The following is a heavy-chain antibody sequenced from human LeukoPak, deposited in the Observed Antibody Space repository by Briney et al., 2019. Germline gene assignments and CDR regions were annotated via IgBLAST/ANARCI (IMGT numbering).Heavy chain of an antibody. Sequence: GGSLRLSCAASGFTFSSYAMHWVRQAPGKGLEWVAVISYDGSNKYYADSVKGRFTISRDNSKNTLYLQMNSLRAEDTAVYYCARGVLFDYRGQGTLVTVSS. CDR1: GFTFSSYA. CDR3: ARGVLFDY. CDR2: ISYDGSNK. V-gene: IGHV3-30-3*01. J-gene: IGHJ4*02.